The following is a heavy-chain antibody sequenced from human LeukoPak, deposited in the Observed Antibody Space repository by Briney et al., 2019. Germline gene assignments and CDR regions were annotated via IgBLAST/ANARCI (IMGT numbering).Heavy chain of an antibody. V-gene: IGHV1-2*02. Sequence: ASVKVSCKASGYTFTSYYMHWGRQAPGQGLVRMGWINPNSGGTNYAQKFQGRVTMTRDTSISTAYMELSRLRSDDTAVYYCRTDRYGDYGDYIDYWGQGTLVTVSS. CDR1: GYTFTSYY. J-gene: IGHJ4*02. CDR2: INPNSGGT. D-gene: IGHD4-17*01. CDR3: RTDRYGDYGDYIDY.